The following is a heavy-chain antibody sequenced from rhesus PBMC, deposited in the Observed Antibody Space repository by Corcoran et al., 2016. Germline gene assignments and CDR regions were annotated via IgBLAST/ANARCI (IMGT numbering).Heavy chain of an antibody. V-gene: IGHV3-16*01. D-gene: IGHD5-24*01. J-gene: IGHJ4*01. Sequence: EVQLVESGGGLVQPGGSLRLSCAASGFTFSNYWMSWVRQAPGKGLDWVGRSKNKADGGTAAYDESVKGRFTISRDDSKNTLYLQMNSLKTEDTAVYYCTRGGGTAGTVYWGQGVLVTVSS. CDR1: GFTFSNYW. CDR3: TRGGGTAGTVY. CDR2: SKNKADGGTA.